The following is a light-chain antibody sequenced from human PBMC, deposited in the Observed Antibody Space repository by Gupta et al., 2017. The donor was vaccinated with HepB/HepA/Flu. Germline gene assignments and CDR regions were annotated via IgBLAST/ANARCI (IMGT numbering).Light chain of an antibody. Sequence: EIVLTQSPGPRSLSPGERATLSCRASQSVSSSYLAWYQQKPGQAPRLLIYGASSRAAGIPDRFSGSGSGRDFSLTISRLETEDFAVYFCHQYGASPWTFGQGTKVEI. J-gene: IGKJ1*01. CDR1: QSVSSSY. V-gene: IGKV3-20*01. CDR2: GAS. CDR3: HQYGASPWT.